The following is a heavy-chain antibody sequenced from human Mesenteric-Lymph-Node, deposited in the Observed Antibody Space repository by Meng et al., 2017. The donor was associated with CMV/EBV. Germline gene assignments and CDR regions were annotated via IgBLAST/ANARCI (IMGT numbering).Heavy chain of an antibody. D-gene: IGHD7-27*01. CDR3: ANKLGDV. V-gene: IGHV3-30*04. CDR2: ISYDGSNK. CDR1: GFTTFSSYA. Sequence: GESLKISCAASGFTTFSSYAMHWVRQAPGKGLEWVALISYDGSNKYYADSVRGRFTISRDNSRNTLYLQMNRLRSEDTAVYYCANKLGDVWGQGTTVTVSS. J-gene: IGHJ6*02.